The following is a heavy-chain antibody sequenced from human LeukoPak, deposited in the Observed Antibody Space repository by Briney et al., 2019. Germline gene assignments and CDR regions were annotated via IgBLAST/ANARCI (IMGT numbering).Heavy chain of an antibody. D-gene: IGHD4-17*01. CDR2: INQDGSEK. J-gene: IGHJ4*02. CDR1: GFTFSSNW. CDR3: ARYLSGDYPDC. Sequence: GGSLRLSCAASGFTFSSNWMSWVRQAPGKGLEWVANINQDGSEKYYVDSVKARFTISRDNARNSLYLQMNSLRAEDTAVYYCARYLSGDYPDCWGQGTLVTVSS. V-gene: IGHV3-7*05.